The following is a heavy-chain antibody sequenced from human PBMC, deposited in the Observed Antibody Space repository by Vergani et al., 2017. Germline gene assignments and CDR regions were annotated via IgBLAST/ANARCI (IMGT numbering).Heavy chain of an antibody. Sequence: QVTLKESGPVLVKPTETLTLTCTVSGFSLSNARMGVSWIRQPPGKALEWLAHIFSNDEKSYSTSLKSRLTFSKDTSKSQVVLTMTNMDPVDTATYYGARVPIYYYYYYYMDVWGKGTTVTVSS. CDR1: GFSLSNARMG. D-gene: IGHD3-3*02. J-gene: IGHJ6*03. CDR2: IFSNDEK. V-gene: IGHV2-26*01. CDR3: ARVPIYYYYYYYMDV.